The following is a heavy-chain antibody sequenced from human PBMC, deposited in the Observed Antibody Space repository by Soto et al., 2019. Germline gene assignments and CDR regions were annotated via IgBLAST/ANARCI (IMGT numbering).Heavy chain of an antibody. D-gene: IGHD2-21*02. CDR3: ATQDNMVTSAEYFQH. J-gene: IGHJ1*01. V-gene: IGHV4-59*08. CDR2: IYYSGST. Sequence: SETLSLTCTVSGGSISSYYWSWIRQPPGKGLEWIGYIYYSGSTNYNPSLKSRVTISVDTSKNQFSLKLSSVTATDTAVYYCATQDNMVTSAEYFQHWGQGTLVTVSS. CDR1: GGSISSYY.